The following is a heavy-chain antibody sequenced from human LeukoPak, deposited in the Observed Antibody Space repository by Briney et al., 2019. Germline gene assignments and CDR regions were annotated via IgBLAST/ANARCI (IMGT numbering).Heavy chain of an antibody. CDR3: ARYGDHDAFDI. D-gene: IGHD4-17*01. CDR1: GFTFSGYW. CDR2: IISDGSST. Sequence: GGSLRVSCAASGFTFSGYWMYWGRQAPGKGLVWVSRIISDGSSTSYADSGKGRFTIPKDNAKNMLYLQMNSLRAEDTAVYYCARYGDHDAFDIWGQRTMVTVSS. J-gene: IGHJ3*02. V-gene: IGHV3-74*01.